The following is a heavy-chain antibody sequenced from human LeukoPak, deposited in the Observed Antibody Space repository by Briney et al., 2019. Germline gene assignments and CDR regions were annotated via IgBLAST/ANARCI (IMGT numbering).Heavy chain of an antibody. D-gene: IGHD6-19*01. CDR3: AKGGWIPYHFDY. CDR2: ISGSGGST. J-gene: IGHJ4*02. Sequence: GGSLRLSCAASGFTFSSYAMTWVRQAPGKGLEWVSVISGSGGSTYYADSVKGRFTIFRDKSRNTLYLQLNSLRAEDTAVYYCAKGGWIPYHFDYWGQGSLVTVSS. CDR1: GFTFSSYA. V-gene: IGHV3-23*01.